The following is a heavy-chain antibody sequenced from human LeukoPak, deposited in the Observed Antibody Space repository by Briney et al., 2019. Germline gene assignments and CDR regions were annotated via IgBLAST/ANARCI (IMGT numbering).Heavy chain of an antibody. J-gene: IGHJ3*02. Sequence: SETLSLACAVYGGSFSGYYWSWIRQPPGKGLEWIGSIYYSGSTYYNSSLKSRVTISVDTSKNQFSLKLSSVTAADTAVYYCARHWVQWAFDIWGLGTMVTVSS. CDR2: IYYSGST. V-gene: IGHV4-34*01. CDR3: ARHWVQWAFDI. CDR1: GGSFSGYY. D-gene: IGHD1-26*01.